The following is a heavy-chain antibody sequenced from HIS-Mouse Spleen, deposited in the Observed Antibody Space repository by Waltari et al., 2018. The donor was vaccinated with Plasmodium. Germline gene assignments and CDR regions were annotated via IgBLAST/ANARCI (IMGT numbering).Heavy chain of an antibody. J-gene: IGHJ2*01. V-gene: IGHV3-7*01. D-gene: IGHD6-13*01. CDR2: IKQDGSEK. CDR3: AGSWYWYFDL. Sequence: EVQLVESGGGLVQPGGSLRLSCAASGFTFSSYWMSWVSQAPGKGLWWVDNIKQDGSEKFYVDSVKGRFTISRDNAKNSLYLQMNSLGAEDTSVYYCAGSWYWYFDLWGRGTLVTVSS. CDR1: GFTFSSYW.